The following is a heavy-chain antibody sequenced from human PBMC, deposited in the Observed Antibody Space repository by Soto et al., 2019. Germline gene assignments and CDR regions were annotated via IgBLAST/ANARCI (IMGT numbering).Heavy chain of an antibody. D-gene: IGHD6-19*01. J-gene: IGHJ3*02. CDR1: GGSITSSSYY. CDR3: ASQRGGWYYAFDI. V-gene: IGHV4-39*01. Sequence: SETLSLTCTVSGGSITSSSYYWGWIRQPPGKGMEWIGSIYFSGSTYYNPSLKSRVTISVDTSKNQFSLKLSSVTAADTAVYYCASQRGGWYYAFDIWGQGTMVTVSS. CDR2: IYFSGST.